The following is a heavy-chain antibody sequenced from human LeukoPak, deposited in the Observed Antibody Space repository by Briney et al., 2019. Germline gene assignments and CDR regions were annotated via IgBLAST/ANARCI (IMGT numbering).Heavy chain of an antibody. V-gene: IGHV4-59*01. D-gene: IGHD5-12*01. CDR1: GGSISSYY. CDR3: AREVRYSGYDSYYFDY. Sequence: SETLSLTCTVSGGSISSYYWSWIRQPPGKGLEWIRYIYYSGSTNYNPSLKSRVTISVDTSKNQFSLKLSSVTAADTAVYYCAREVRYSGYDSYYFDYWGQGTLVTVSS. CDR2: IYYSGST. J-gene: IGHJ4*02.